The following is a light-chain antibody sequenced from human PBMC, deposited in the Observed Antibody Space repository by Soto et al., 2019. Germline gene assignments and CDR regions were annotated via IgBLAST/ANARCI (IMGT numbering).Light chain of an antibody. J-gene: IGLJ2*01. CDR3: QSYDSSNVV. CDR2: EDN. Sequence: NFMLPQPNSVSESPGKTVTISCTRSGGSIASNYVQWYQQRPGSAPTTVIYEDNQRPSGVPDRFSGSIDSSSNSASLTISGLKTEDEADYYCQSYDSSNVVFGGGTKVTVL. V-gene: IGLV6-57*04. CDR1: GGSIASNY.